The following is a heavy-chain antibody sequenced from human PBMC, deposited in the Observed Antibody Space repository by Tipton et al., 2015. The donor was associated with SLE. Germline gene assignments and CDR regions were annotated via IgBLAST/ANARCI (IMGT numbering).Heavy chain of an antibody. CDR3: ARGARGPDY. J-gene: IGHJ4*02. CDR1: GFIFGDYA. D-gene: IGHD6-6*01. Sequence: VQLVQSGGGLVQPGRSLRLSCTASGFIFGDYAMSWFRQAPGKGLEWVGFIRSKVYGGTSEYAASVKGRFSISIDDSKRIAYLQMNSLKTEDTAVYYCARGARGPDYWGQGTLVTVSS. V-gene: IGHV3-49*03. CDR2: IRSKVYGGTS.